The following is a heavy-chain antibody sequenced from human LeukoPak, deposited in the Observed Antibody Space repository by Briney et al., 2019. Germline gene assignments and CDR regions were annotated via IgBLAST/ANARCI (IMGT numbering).Heavy chain of an antibody. CDR2: INPKSGGT. D-gene: IGHD1-1*01. CDR3: ARETTEADDY. Sequence: ASVKVSCKASGYTFTDYYIHWVRQAPGQDFEWMGWINPKSGGTEYAQKFQGRVTMTRDPSLSTAYMELSRLRSDDTAVYYCARETTEADDYWGQGTLVTVSS. CDR1: GYTFTDYY. J-gene: IGHJ4*02. V-gene: IGHV1-2*02.